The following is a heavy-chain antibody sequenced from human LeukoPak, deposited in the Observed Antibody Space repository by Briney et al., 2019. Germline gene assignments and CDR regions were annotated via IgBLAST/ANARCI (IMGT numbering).Heavy chain of an antibody. CDR3: AREGMGYFDS. Sequence: GGSLRLSCAASGFNITSNYMNWVRQAPGKGLEWVAIIYSGGFTYYRDSVKGRFAIYRDNSKNTVYLQMNSLRVEDTAVYYCAREGMGYFDSWGQGTLVTVSS. CDR1: GFNITSNY. J-gene: IGHJ4*02. CDR2: IYSGGFT. D-gene: IGHD5-24*01. V-gene: IGHV3-66*01.